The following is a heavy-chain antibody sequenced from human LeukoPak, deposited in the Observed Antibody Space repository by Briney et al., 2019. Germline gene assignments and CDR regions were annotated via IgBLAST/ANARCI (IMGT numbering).Heavy chain of an antibody. V-gene: IGHV4-39*07. CDR1: GGSISSSDYF. Sequence: SETLSLTCTVSGGSISSSDYFWGWIRQPPGKGLQWIGSIYYSGSTNYNPSLKSRVTISVDTSKNQFSLKLSSVTAADTAVYYCARVDGDYGLYYYYYMDVWGKGTTVTVSS. J-gene: IGHJ6*03. CDR3: ARVDGDYGLYYYYYMDV. CDR2: IYYSGST. D-gene: IGHD4-17*01.